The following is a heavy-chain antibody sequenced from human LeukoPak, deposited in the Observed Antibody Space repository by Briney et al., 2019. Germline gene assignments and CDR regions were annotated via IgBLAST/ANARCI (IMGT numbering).Heavy chain of an antibody. D-gene: IGHD3-16*01. J-gene: IGHJ4*02. CDR2: ISHGGHT. CDR3: AREMITDRGGYDS. CDR1: GGSFSDYL. Sequence: PSETLSLTCAVYGGSFSDYLWSWIRQSPGKGLEWIGEISHGGHTNYNPSLKSRVTVSEDTSKNQFSLNLNTMTAADTAVYYCAREMITDRGGYDSWGQGTLVSVSS. V-gene: IGHV4-34*01.